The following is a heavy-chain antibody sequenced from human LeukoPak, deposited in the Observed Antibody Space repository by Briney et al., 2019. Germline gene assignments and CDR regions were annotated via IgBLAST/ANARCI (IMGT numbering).Heavy chain of an antibody. CDR1: GFTVSSNY. J-gene: IGHJ4*02. D-gene: IGHD2-2*02. V-gene: IGHV3-53*01. CDR3: AKVSIVVVPAAIMGGPDY. CDR2: IYSGGST. Sequence: GGSLRLSCAASGFTVSSNYMSWVRQAPGKGLEWVSVIYSGGSTYYADSVKGRFTISRDNSKNTLYLQMNSLRAEDTAVYYCAKVSIVVVPAAIMGGPDYWGQGTLVTVSS.